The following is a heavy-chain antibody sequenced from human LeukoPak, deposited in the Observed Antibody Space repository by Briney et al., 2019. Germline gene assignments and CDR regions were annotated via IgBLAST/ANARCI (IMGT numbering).Heavy chain of an antibody. Sequence: SGGSLRLPCAASGFIFSSYSMQWVRQAPGKGLEWVAIISYDGSNKFYGDSVKGRFTISRDNSKNAVYLQMNSLGAQDTAVYYCAKGGTTVTRYVDYWGQGTLVTVSS. D-gene: IGHD4-17*01. J-gene: IGHJ4*02. CDR3: AKGGTTVTRYVDY. CDR1: GFIFSSYS. CDR2: ISYDGSNK. V-gene: IGHV3-30*18.